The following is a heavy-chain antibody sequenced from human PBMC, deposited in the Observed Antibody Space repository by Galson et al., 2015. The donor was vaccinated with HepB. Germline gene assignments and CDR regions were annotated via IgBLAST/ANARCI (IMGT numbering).Heavy chain of an antibody. J-gene: IGHJ6*03. CDR2: INAGNGNT. D-gene: IGHD3/OR15-3a*01. V-gene: IGHV1-3*01. CDR3: AREAWTATTTYYYYTDV. CDR1: GYTFSSYA. Sequence: SVKVSCKAAGYTFSSYALHWVRQAPGQRLEWMGWINAGNGNTKYSGNFQGRVTITRDTSASMAYMELASLTSEDTAVYYCAREAWTATTTYYYYTDVWGKGSTVTVS.